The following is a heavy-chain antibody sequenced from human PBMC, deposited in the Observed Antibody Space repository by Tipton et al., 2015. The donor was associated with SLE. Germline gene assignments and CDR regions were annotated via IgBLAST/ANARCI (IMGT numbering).Heavy chain of an antibody. CDR2: IYYSGST. J-gene: IGHJ4*02. Sequence: GLVKPSETLSLTCTVSGGSISSYYWSWIRQPPGKGLEWIGYIYYSGSTNYNPSLKSRVTISVDTSKNQFSLNLSSVTAADTAVYYCARVSQWLVSYYFDYWGQGTLVTASS. D-gene: IGHD6-19*01. V-gene: IGHV4-59*01. CDR3: ARVSQWLVSYYFDY. CDR1: GGSISSYY.